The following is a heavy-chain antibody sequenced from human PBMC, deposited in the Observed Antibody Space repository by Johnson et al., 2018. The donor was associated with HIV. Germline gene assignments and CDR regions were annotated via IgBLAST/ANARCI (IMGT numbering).Heavy chain of an antibody. Sequence: VQLVESGGGLVQPGRSLRLSCAASGFTFDDYAMHWVRQAPGKGLEWVSGISWNSGSIGYADSVKGRFTISRDNAKNSLYLQMNSLRAEDSAVYYCASPTSGYSGVKAFDIWGQGTMVTVSS. CDR2: ISWNSGSI. CDR3: ASPTSGYSGVKAFDI. J-gene: IGHJ3*02. CDR1: GFTFDDYA. V-gene: IGHV3-9*01. D-gene: IGHD3-22*01.